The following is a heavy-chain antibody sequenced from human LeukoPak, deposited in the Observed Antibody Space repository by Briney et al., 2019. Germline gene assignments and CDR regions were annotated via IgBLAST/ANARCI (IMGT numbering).Heavy chain of an antibody. CDR3: ARDRYGSGSYYNSFDY. D-gene: IGHD3-10*01. V-gene: IGHV3-21*01. Sequence: GSLRLSCAASGFTFSSYSMNWVRQAPGKGLEWVSSISSSSSYIYYADSVKGRFTISRDNAKNSLYLQMNSLRAEDTAVYYCARDRYGSGSYYNSFDYWGQGTLVTVSS. CDR2: ISSSSSYI. J-gene: IGHJ4*02. CDR1: GFTFSSYS.